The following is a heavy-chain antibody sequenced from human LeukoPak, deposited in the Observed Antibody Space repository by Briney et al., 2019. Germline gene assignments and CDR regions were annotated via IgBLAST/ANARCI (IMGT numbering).Heavy chain of an antibody. CDR1: GDYINNDNYY. V-gene: IGHV4-39*01. J-gene: IGHJ5*02. CDR2: IYYSGTT. D-gene: IGHD2-21*02. Sequence: SETLSLTCTVSGDYINNDNYYWAWIRQPPGKGLEWIGSIYYSGTTYYNPSLNSRVSIPGDTANNHFSLKVSSVTAADTAVYYCARQKRLLPNWFDPWGKGTLVTVSS. CDR3: ARQKRLLPNWFDP.